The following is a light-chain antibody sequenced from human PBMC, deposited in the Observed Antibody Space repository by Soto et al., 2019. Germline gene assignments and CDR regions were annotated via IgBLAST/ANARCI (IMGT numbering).Light chain of an antibody. J-gene: IGKJ5*01. CDR1: QSVSSN. CDR2: DAS. CDR3: QQYNNWPPIT. Sequence: EIVITQSPASLSVSPGERATLSCRASQSVSSNLAWYQQKPGQAPSLLIYDASTRATGIPASFNGSGSGTKFTLTISSLQSEDFAFYDCQQYNNWPPITFGQGTRLEIK. V-gene: IGKV3-15*01.